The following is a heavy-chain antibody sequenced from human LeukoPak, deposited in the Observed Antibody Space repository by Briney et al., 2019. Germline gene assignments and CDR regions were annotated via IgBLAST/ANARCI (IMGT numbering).Heavy chain of an antibody. J-gene: IGHJ6*02. CDR3: ARVYSSGWYKPQYYYYYGMDV. D-gene: IGHD6-19*01. CDR1: GFTFSSYE. Sequence: GGSLRLSCAASGFTFSSYEMNWGRQAPGKGLEWVSYISSSGSTIYYADSVKGRFTISRDNAKNSLYLQMNSLRAEDTAVYYCARVYSSGWYKPQYYYYYGMDVWGQGTTVTVSS. V-gene: IGHV3-48*03. CDR2: ISSSGSTI.